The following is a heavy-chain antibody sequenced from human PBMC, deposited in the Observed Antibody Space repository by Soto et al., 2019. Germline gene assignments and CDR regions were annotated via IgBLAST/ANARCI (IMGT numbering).Heavy chain of an antibody. CDR3: ARGSGSIAVAGTSY. CDR1: GYTFTSYG. J-gene: IGHJ4*02. V-gene: IGHV1-18*01. CDR2: ISANNGNT. Sequence: QVQLVQSGVEVKKPGASVKVSCKASGYTFTSYGIIWVRQAPGQGLEWMGWISANNGNTKYAQNLPGRVTMTTDTSTRTAHMELRSLRADDTGVYYCARGSGSIAVAGTSYWGQGTLVTVSS. D-gene: IGHD6-19*01.